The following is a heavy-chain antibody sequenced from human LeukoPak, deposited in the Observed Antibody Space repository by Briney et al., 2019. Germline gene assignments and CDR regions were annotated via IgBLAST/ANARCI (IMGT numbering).Heavy chain of an antibody. V-gene: IGHV3-7*01. J-gene: IGHJ1*01. CDR2: IRYDAGTR. D-gene: IGHD2/OR15-2a*01. Sequence: PRGSLRLSCAASGFTISSFWMSWVRQAPGKGPEWLATIRYDAGTRYYADSMRGRFTISRDNAQNSLYLQINSLRAEDTAIYYCAIIGTPGETEYYRLWGQGTRVTVSS. CDR3: AIIGTPGETEYYRL. CDR1: GFTISSFW.